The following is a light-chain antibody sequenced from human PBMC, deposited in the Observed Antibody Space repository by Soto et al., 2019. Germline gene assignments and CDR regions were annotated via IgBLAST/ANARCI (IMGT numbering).Light chain of an antibody. V-gene: IGLV1-40*01. Sequence: QSVLTQPPSVSGTPGQRVTISCTGSSSNIGAGYDVHWYQQLPGTAPKLLTYGNSNRPSGVPDRFSGSKSGTSASLAITGLQVEDEADYYCQSYDSSLSGSGVFGGGTKLTVL. J-gene: IGLJ2*01. CDR3: QSYDSSLSGSGV. CDR1: SSNIGAGYD. CDR2: GNS.